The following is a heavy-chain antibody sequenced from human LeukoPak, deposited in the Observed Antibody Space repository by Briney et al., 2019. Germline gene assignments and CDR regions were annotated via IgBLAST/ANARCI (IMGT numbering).Heavy chain of an antibody. D-gene: IGHD2-15*01. CDR1: GGSISSYY. J-gene: IGHJ4*02. CDR2: IYYSGST. Sequence: SETLSLTCTVSGGSISSYYWSWIRQPPGKGLEWIGYIYYSGSTNYNPSLKSRVTISVDTSKNQFSLKLSSVTAADTAVYYCAREGKRYGAANREPFEYWGQGTLVTVSS. V-gene: IGHV4-59*01. CDR3: AREGKRYGAANREPFEY.